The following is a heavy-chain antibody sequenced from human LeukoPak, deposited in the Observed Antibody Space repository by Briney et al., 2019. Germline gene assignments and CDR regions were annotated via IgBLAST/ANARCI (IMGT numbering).Heavy chain of an antibody. V-gene: IGHV1-3*01. CDR1: QYTFTDYA. D-gene: IGHD3-22*01. Sequence: ASVKVSCKASQYTFTDYAVHWVRQAPGQRLEWMGWIDAGDGKTKYSQSFQGRVTIIRDASATTAYMELSSLTSEDTAVYYCARGLDYYYDSSGYYLFDYWGQGTLVTVSS. CDR2: IDAGDGKT. J-gene: IGHJ4*02. CDR3: ARGLDYYYDSSGYYLFDY.